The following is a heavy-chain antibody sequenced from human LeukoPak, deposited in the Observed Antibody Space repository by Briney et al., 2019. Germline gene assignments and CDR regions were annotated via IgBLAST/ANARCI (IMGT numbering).Heavy chain of an antibody. CDR3: ARDRFSPLNSGSYFNWFDP. CDR2: INPNSGGT. CDR1: GYIFTGYY. V-gene: IGHV1-2*02. Sequence: ASVKVSCKASGYIFTGYYIHWVRQAPGQGLEWMGWINPNSGGTNYAQKFQGRVTMTRDTSISTAYMELSRLRSDDTAVYYCARDRFSPLNSGSYFNWFDPWGQGTLVTVSS. D-gene: IGHD1-26*01. J-gene: IGHJ5*02.